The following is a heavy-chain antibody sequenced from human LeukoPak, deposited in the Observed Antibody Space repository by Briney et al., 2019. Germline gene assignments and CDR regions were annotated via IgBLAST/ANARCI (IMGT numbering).Heavy chain of an antibody. CDR3: ATDRSHHLGYCSSTSCLDSWFDP. J-gene: IGHJ5*02. CDR2: FDFEDGET. CDR1: GYTLTELS. V-gene: IGHV1-24*01. D-gene: IGHD2-2*01. Sequence: ASVKVSCKVSGYTLTELSMHWARQAPGKGLEWMGSFDFEDGETIYAQKFKGRVTMTEDTSTDTAYMELSSLRSEDTAVYYCATDRSHHLGYCSSTSCLDSWFDPWGQGTLVTVSS.